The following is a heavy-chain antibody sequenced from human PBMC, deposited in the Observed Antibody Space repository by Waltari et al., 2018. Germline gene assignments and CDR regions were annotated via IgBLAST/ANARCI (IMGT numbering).Heavy chain of an antibody. J-gene: IGHJ4*02. D-gene: IGHD6-19*01. CDR3: ASRSSKSIAVDDY. Sequence: QVQLQESGPGLVKPSETLSLTCAVSGYSISSGYYWGWIRQPPGKGLEWIGSNYHSGRTYYNPSLKMRVTISVDTSKNQFSLKLSSVTAADTAVYYCASRSSKSIAVDDYWGQGTLVTVSS. CDR1: GYSISSGYY. CDR2: NYHSGRT. V-gene: IGHV4-38-2*01.